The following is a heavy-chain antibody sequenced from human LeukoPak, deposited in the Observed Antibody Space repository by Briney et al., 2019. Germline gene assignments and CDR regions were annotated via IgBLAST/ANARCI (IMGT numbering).Heavy chain of an antibody. Sequence: ASVKVSCKASGYTFTGYYMHWVRQAPGQGPEWMGWIDPNSGGTNYAQKFQGRVTMTRDTSISTAYMELSRLRSDDTAVYYCARVLASRWFDPWGQGTLVTVSS. CDR3: ARVLASRWFDP. CDR2: IDPNSGGT. D-gene: IGHD5-12*01. J-gene: IGHJ5*02. V-gene: IGHV1-2*02. CDR1: GYTFTGYY.